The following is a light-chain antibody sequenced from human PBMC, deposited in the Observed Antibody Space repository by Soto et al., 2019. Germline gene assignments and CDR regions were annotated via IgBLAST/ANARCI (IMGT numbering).Light chain of an antibody. J-gene: IGKJ2*01. CDR1: QNIRSN. Sequence: EIVMTQSPATLSVSPGEGATLSCRASQNIRSNLAWYQQKCGQAPRLLIYGASIRATGIPARFGGSGSGTEFTLTISSLQSEDFAVYYCQHYGNWPPRYTFGQGTKLEIK. V-gene: IGKV3-15*01. CDR3: QHYGNWPPRYT. CDR2: GAS.